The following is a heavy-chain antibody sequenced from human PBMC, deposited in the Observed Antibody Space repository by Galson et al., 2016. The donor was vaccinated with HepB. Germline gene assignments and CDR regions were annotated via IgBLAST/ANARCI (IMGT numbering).Heavy chain of an antibody. Sequence: SLRLSCAASGFTVSSYFLSWVRQAPGKGLEWVSSVYSSGNTYYADSVKGRFTISRDNSKNTLYLQMNNLRPEDTAVYYCAKDYAVAARPPDYWGQGTLVTVSS. CDR2: VYSSGNT. V-gene: IGHV3-66*03. CDR1: GFTVSSYF. D-gene: IGHD6-6*01. CDR3: AKDYAVAARPPDY. J-gene: IGHJ4*02.